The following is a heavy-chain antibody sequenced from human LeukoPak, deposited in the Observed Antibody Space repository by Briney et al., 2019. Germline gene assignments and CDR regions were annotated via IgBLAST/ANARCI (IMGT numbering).Heavy chain of an antibody. CDR2: ISSSSSYI. CDR1: GFTFSSYS. Sequence: PGESLRLSCAASGFTFSSYSMNWVRQAPGKGLEWVSSISSSSSYIYYADSVKGRSTISRDNAKNSLYLQMNSLRAEDTAVYYCARQGSYYQADFDYWGQGTLVTVSS. V-gene: IGHV3-21*01. CDR3: ARQGSYYQADFDY. J-gene: IGHJ4*02. D-gene: IGHD3-22*01.